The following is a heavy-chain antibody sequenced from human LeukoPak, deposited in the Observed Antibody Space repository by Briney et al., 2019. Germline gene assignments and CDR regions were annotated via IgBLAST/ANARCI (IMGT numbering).Heavy chain of an antibody. J-gene: IGHJ5*02. CDR3: AREFLPTYCSSTSCQTWFDP. Sequence: GGSLRLSCAASGFTFSSYAMHWVRQAPGKGLEWVAVISYDGSNKYYADSVKGRFTISRDNSKNTLYLQMNSLRAEDTAVYYCAREFLPTYCSSTSCQTWFDPWGQGTLVTVSS. V-gene: IGHV3-30*14. CDR2: ISYDGSNK. CDR1: GFTFSSYA. D-gene: IGHD2-2*01.